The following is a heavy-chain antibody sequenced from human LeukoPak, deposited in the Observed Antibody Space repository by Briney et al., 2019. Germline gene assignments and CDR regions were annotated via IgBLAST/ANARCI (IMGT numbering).Heavy chain of an antibody. D-gene: IGHD3-22*01. J-gene: IGHJ4*02. CDR3: ARADYYDSSDYPNPGPNFDY. V-gene: IGHV1-69*05. Sequence: SVKVSCKASGGTFSSYALSWVRQAPGQGLEWMGGIIPIFGTANYAQKFLDRVTITTDDSTNTAYMELSSLRSEDTAVYYCARADYYDSSDYPNPGPNFDYCGQGTLVTVSS. CDR1: GGTFSSYA. CDR2: IIPIFGTA.